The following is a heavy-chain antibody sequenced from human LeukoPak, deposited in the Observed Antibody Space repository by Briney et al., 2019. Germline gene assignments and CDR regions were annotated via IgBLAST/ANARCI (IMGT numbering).Heavy chain of an antibody. J-gene: IGHJ4*02. V-gene: IGHV3-23*01. CDR3: VLRIFADPYDY. CDR1: GFTFNTYS. D-gene: IGHD2-15*01. CDR2: IINSGGGA. Sequence: GGSLRLSCAASGFTFNTYSMNWVRQAPGRGLEWVSSIINSGGGAYYADSVKGRFTISRDNSKNTLHLQMNSLRAEDTAVYYCVLRIFADPYDYWGQGTLVTVSS.